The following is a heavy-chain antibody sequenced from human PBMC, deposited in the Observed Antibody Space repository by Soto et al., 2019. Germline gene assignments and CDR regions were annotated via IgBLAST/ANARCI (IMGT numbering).Heavy chain of an antibody. CDR3: ATDRHYYDSTGYDWFDP. V-gene: IGHV1-18*04. Sequence: GPSLRVSCKASGYTFTSYGISWVRPAPGQGLEWMGWISAYNGNTNYAQKLQGRVTMTTDTSTSTAYMELRSLRSDDTAVYYCATDRHYYDSTGYDWFDPWSQGTLVTVSS. D-gene: IGHD3-22*01. J-gene: IGHJ5*02. CDR2: ISAYNGNT. CDR1: GYTFTSYG.